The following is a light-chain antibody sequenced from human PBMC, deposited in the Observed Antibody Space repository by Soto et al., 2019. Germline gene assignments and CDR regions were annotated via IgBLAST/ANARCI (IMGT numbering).Light chain of an antibody. CDR3: QQYNKWPWT. CDR1: ENVRTF. V-gene: IGKV3-11*01. J-gene: IGKJ1*01. Sequence: EVVLTQSPATLSLSPGERATLSCRASENVRTFVDWYQQKPGQAPRLLIHGASNRATGIPARFSGSGSGTDFTLPISNLEPEDFAVYYCQQYNKWPWTFGQGTKVEI. CDR2: GAS.